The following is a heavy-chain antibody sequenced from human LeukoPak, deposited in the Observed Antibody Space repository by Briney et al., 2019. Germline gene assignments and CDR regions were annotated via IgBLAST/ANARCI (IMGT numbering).Heavy chain of an antibody. CDR2: TYYRSKWYN. J-gene: IGHJ3*02. D-gene: IGHD2-2*01. Sequence: SQTLSLTCAISGDSVSSNSAAWNWIRQSPSRGLEWLGRTYYRSKWYNDYAVSVKSRITINPDTSKNQFSLQLNSVTPEDTAVYYCARDRGYCSSTSCYGAFDIWGQGTMVTVSS. CDR3: ARDRGYCSSTSCYGAFDI. V-gene: IGHV6-1*01. CDR1: GDSVSSNSAA.